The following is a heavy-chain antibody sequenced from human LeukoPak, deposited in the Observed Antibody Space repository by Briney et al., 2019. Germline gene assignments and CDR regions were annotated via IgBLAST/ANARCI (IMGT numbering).Heavy chain of an antibody. Sequence: GGSLRLSCAASGFTFSSYALDGVREAPGKGLEWVAVISKDGNSQNYADSVKGRFTISRDNSKNTLYLQMNSLRPEDTAVYYCAGESFDIWGQGTTVTVSS. CDR2: ISKDGNSQ. V-gene: IGHV3-30*04. J-gene: IGHJ3*02. CDR3: AGESFDI. CDR1: GFTFSSYA.